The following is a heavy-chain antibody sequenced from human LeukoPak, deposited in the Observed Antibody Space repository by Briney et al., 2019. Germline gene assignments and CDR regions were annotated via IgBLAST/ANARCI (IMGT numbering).Heavy chain of an antibody. J-gene: IGHJ4*02. CDR3: ARGFPYDYDSSGFYRYYFDS. D-gene: IGHD3-22*01. V-gene: IGHV4-59*01. CDR1: GGSISTYS. CDR2: IYYSGST. Sequence: SETLPLTCTVSGGSISTYSWGWIRQPPGRGLEWIGYIYYSGSTNYNPSLKSRVTISVDTSKNQFSLKLRSVTAADTAVYYCARGFPYDYDSSGFYRYYFDSWGQGTLVTVSS.